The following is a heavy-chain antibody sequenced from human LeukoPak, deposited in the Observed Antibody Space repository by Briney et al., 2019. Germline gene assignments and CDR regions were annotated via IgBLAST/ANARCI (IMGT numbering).Heavy chain of an antibody. Sequence: SETLSLTCAVSVASISNYYWSWIRQAPGKGLEWIGYISTSGSTNYNPSLKSRVSISPDTSNNRFSLNLNFVTAADTAVYFCASPRTSYRYTFDYWGPGALVTVSS. CDR2: ISTSGST. CDR1: VASISNYY. CDR3: ASPRTSYRYTFDY. D-gene: IGHD5-18*01. V-gene: IGHV4-4*09. J-gene: IGHJ4*02.